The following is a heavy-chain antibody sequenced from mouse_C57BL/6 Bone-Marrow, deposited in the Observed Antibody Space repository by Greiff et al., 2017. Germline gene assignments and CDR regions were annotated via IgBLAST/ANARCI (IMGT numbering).Heavy chain of an antibody. J-gene: IGHJ1*03. CDR1: GYTFTSYW. CDR3: ARVYDYDYWYFAV. V-gene: IGHV1-69*01. D-gene: IGHD2-4*01. CDR2: IDPSDSYT. Sequence: QVQLQQPGAELVMPGASVKLSCKASGYTFTSYWMHWVKQRPGQGLEWIGEIDPSDSYTNYTQKFKGKFTFTVDNSSSTSCLQLSSLTSEDSAVYFCARVYDYDYWYFAVRGTGTTVTVSS.